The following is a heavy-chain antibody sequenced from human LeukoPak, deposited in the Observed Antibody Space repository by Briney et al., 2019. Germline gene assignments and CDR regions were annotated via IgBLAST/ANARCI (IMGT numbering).Heavy chain of an antibody. Sequence: GGSLRLSCVASGFTFSSYEMNWVRQAPGKGLEWVSYISSSGSTIYYADSVKGRFTISRDNAKNSLYLQMNSLRAEDTAVYYCARVGVGDYFCDYWGQGTLVTVSS. V-gene: IGHV3-48*03. CDR3: ARVGVGDYFCDY. CDR2: ISSSGSTI. D-gene: IGHD4-17*01. CDR1: GFTFSSYE. J-gene: IGHJ4*02.